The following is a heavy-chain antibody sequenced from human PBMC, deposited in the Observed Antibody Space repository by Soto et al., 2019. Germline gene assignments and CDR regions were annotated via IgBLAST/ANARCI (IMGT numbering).Heavy chain of an antibody. V-gene: IGHV3-21*01. CDR2: ISSSSSYI. Sequence: GGSLRLSCAASGFTFSSYSMNWVRQAPGKGLEWVSSISSSSSYIYYADTEKGRITISRDNAKNSLYLQMNSLRADDTAVYYCARDDGTFYFYMDVWGKGTTVTVSS. CDR3: ARDDGTFYFYMDV. CDR1: GFTFSSYS. J-gene: IGHJ6*03.